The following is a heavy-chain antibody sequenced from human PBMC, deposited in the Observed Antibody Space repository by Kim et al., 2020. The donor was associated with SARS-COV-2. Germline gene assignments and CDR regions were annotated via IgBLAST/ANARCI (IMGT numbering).Heavy chain of an antibody. CDR3: ARGLSYSSSWYGFF. J-gene: IGHJ4*02. CDR2: INHSGST. Sequence: SETLSLTCAVYGGSFSGYYWSWIRQPPGKGLEWIGEINHSGSTNYNPSLKSRVTISVDTSKNQFSLKLSSVTAADTAVYYCARGLSYSSSWYGFFWGQGTLVTVSS. V-gene: IGHV4-34*01. CDR1: GGSFSGYY. D-gene: IGHD6-13*01.